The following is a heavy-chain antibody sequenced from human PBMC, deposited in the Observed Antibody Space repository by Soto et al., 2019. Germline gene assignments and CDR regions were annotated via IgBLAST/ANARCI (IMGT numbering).Heavy chain of an antibody. V-gene: IGHV3-21*01. D-gene: IGHD3-3*02. CDR1: GFTFSSYS. CDR3: ARDPFSDAFYI. J-gene: IGHJ3*02. CDR2: ISSSSSYI. Sequence: GGSLRLSCAASGFTFSSYSMNWVRQAPGKGLEWVSSISSSSSYIYYADSVKGRFTISRDNAKDSLYLQMNSLRAEDTAVYYCARDPFSDAFYIWGQGTMVTVAS.